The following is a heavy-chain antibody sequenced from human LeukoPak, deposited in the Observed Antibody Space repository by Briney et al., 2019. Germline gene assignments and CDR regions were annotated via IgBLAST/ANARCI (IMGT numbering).Heavy chain of an antibody. V-gene: IGHV4-61*02. CDR1: GGSISSGSYY. D-gene: IGHD2-2*01. Sequence: TLSLTCTVSGGSISSGSYYWSWIRQPAGKGLEWIGRIYTSGSTNYNPSLKSRVTISVDTSKNQFSLKLSSVTAAVTAVYYCARVGGYCSSTSCYRHFDYWGQGTLVTVSS. CDR3: ARVGGYCSSTSCYRHFDY. CDR2: IYTSGST. J-gene: IGHJ4*02.